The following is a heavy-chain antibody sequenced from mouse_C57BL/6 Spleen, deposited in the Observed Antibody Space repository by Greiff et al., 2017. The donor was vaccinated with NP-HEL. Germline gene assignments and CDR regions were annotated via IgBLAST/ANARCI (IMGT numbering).Heavy chain of an antibody. CDR2: IDPEDGET. CDR1: GFNIKDYY. V-gene: IGHV14-2*01. Sequence: EVQLQESGAELVKPGASVKLSCTASGFNIKDYYMHWVKQRTEQGLEWIGRIDPEDGETKYAPKFQGKATITADTSSNTAYLQLSSLTSEDTAVYYCARVGSITTVIASNYYAMDCWGQGTSVTVSS. D-gene: IGHD1-1*01. CDR3: ARVGSITTVIASNYYAMDC. J-gene: IGHJ4*01.